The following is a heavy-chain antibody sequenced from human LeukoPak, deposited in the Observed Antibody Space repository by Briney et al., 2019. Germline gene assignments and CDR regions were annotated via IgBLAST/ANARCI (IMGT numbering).Heavy chain of an antibody. CDR1: GITVSSNY. CDR2: IYSDGTT. V-gene: IGHV3-66*01. D-gene: IGHD3-3*01. Sequence: QPGGSLRLSCAASGITVSSNYMSWVRQAPGKGLEWVSVIYSDGTTHYTDSVKGRFTISRDNSKSTLYLQMNSLRAEDTAVYYCARSLVYYDFWSGYATPSRQGWWGQGTLVTVSS. CDR3: ARSLVYYDFWSGYATPSRQGW. J-gene: IGHJ1*01.